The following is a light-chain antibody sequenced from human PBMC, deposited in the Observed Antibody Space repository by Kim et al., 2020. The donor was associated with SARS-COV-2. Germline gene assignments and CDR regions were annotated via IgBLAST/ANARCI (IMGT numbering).Light chain of an antibody. CDR1: SSNMGSNY. CDR2: SNN. Sequence: VLTQPPSASGTPGQRVTISCSGSSSNMGSNYVYWYQHLPGTAPKLLIHSNNQRPSGVPDRFSGSKSGTSASLAISGLRSEDEADYYCAAWDDSLSANVFGTGTKVTVL. J-gene: IGLJ1*01. CDR3: AAWDDSLSANV. V-gene: IGLV1-47*01.